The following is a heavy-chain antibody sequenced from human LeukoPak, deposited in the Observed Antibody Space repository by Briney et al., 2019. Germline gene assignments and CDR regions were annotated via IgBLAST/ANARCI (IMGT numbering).Heavy chain of an antibody. V-gene: IGHV1-8*01. Sequence: ASVKVSCKASGYTFTSYDINWVRQATGQGLEWMGWMNPNSGNTGYAQKFQGRVTMTRNTSISTAYMELSSLRSEDTAVYYCARGRPTAQLVRWHNWLDPWGQGTLVTVSS. CDR2: MNPNSGNT. D-gene: IGHD6-6*01. J-gene: IGHJ5*02. CDR1: GYTFTSYD. CDR3: ARGRPTAQLVRWHNWLDP.